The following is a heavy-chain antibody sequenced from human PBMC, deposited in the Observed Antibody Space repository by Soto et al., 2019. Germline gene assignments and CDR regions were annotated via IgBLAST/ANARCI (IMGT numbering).Heavy chain of an antibody. CDR2: VSKSDYT. D-gene: IGHD6-13*01. J-gene: IGHJ3*02. V-gene: IGHV3-21*01. Sequence: GGSLRLSCAVSGFYFNNYGINWVRQPPGKGLEWVSSVSKSDYTYYSDSVKGRFTISRDNAKNSVSLQMNSLRAEDTAVYYCASRAGYSSSWYRAFDIWGQGTMVTVSS. CDR1: GFYFNNYG. CDR3: ASRAGYSSSWYRAFDI.